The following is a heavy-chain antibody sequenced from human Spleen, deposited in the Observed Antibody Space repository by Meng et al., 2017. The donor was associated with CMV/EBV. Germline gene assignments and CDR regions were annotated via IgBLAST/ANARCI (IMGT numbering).Heavy chain of an antibody. CDR1: TFNTET. Sequence: TFNTETITWLRQAPGQGPEWLGRVVPHLNAVNVAQKFEGRVSISADKSTGTAYMELSDLTSADTAVYYCARDGPISSKFLNWYFDLWGRGTLVTVSS. CDR2: VVPHLNAV. CDR3: ARDGPISSKFLNWYFDL. D-gene: IGHD6-13*01. V-gene: IGHV1-69*08. J-gene: IGHJ2*01.